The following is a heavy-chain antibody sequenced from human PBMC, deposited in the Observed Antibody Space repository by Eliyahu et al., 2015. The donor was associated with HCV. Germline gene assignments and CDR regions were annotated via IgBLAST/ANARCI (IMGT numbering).Heavy chain of an antibody. CDR2: ITPIFGTA. Sequence: QVQLVQSGAEVKKPGSSVKVSCKASGGTFSRYAISWVRQAPGQGLEWMGGITPIFGTANYAQKFQGRVTITADESTSTAYMELSSLRSEDTALYYCARGPETQSDYYYNYWGQGTRVTVSS. CDR1: GGTFSRYA. CDR3: ARGPETQSDYYYNY. D-gene: IGHD3-22*01. V-gene: IGHV1-69*01. J-gene: IGHJ4*02.